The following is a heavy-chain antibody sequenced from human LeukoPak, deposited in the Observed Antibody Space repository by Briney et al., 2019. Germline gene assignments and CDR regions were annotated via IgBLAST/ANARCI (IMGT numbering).Heavy chain of an antibody. CDR2: FSATDGST. Sequence: GGSLRLSCAASGFSFSTYAMTWVRQAPGKGLEWVSAFSATDGSTQYAESVKGRFTISRDKSKDTLYLQMNSLRAEDTAVYYCAKDATASPYFHWFDNWGQGTQVIVSS. V-gene: IGHV3-23*01. J-gene: IGHJ4*02. D-gene: IGHD3-9*01. CDR1: GFSFSTYA. CDR3: AKDATASPYFHWFDN.